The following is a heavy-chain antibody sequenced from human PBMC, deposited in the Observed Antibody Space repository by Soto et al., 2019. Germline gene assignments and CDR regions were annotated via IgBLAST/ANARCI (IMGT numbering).Heavy chain of an antibody. Sequence: GESLKISCKGSGFSFTNYWISWVRQMPGKGLEWMGNIDPVDSYANYSPSLQGHVTFSVDTSISPAYLQWSSLKASDTAMYFCARIESIARNWFDAWGRGTLVTVSS. D-gene: IGHD6-13*01. J-gene: IGHJ5*02. V-gene: IGHV5-10-1*01. CDR2: IDPVDSYA. CDR3: ARIESIARNWFDA. CDR1: GFSFTNYW.